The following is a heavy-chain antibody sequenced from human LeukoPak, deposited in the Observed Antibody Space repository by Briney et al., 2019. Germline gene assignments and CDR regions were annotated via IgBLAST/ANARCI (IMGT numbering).Heavy chain of an antibody. V-gene: IGHV3-23*01. J-gene: IGHJ4*02. CDR2: ISGSGGST. D-gene: IGHD6-19*01. CDR3: AKDQVLYSSGWYFDY. CDR1: GFTLSSYA. Sequence: GGSLRLSCAASGFTLSSYAMSWVRQAPGKGLEWVSAISGSGGSTYYADSVRGRFTISRDNSRNTLYLQMNSLRAEDTAVYYCAKDQVLYSSGWYFDYWGQGTLVTVSS.